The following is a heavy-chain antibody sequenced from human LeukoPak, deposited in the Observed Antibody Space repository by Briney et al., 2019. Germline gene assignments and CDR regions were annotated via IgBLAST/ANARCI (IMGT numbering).Heavy chain of an antibody. D-gene: IGHD2-2*01. J-gene: IGHJ3*02. CDR3: ARVALYCSSTSCYAFDI. Sequence: ASVKVSCKASGGTFSSYDINWVRQATGQGLEWMGWMNPNSGNTGYAQKFQGRVTITRNTSISTAYMELSSLRSEDTAVYYCARVALYCSSTSCYAFDIWGQGTMVTVSS. CDR2: MNPNSGNT. CDR1: GGTFSSYD. V-gene: IGHV1-8*03.